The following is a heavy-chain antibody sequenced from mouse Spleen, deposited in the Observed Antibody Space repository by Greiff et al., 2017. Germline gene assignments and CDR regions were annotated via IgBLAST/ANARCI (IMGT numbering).Heavy chain of an antibody. CDR1: GFTFSSYA. CDR2: ISSGGSYT. CDR3: ARGLAGTMGFAY. V-gene: IGHV5-9-1*01. D-gene: IGHD4-1*01. Sequence: EVKLMESGGGLVKPGGSLKLSCAASGFTFSSYAMSWVRQTPEKRLEWVATISSGGSYTYYPDSVKGRFTISRDNAKNTLYLQMSSLRSQDTAMYYCARGLAGTMGFAYWGQGTLVTVSA. J-gene: IGHJ3*01.